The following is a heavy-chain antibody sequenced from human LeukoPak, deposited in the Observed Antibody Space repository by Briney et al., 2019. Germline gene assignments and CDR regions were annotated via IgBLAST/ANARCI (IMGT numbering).Heavy chain of an antibody. CDR2: ISYDGSNK. D-gene: IGHD2-2*01. V-gene: IGHV3-30*03. CDR3: AREDIVVVPAATLNDAFDI. CDR1: GFTFSSYG. J-gene: IGHJ3*02. Sequence: GRSLRLSCAASGFTFSSYGMHWVRQAPGKGLEWVAVISYDGSNKYYADSVKGRFTISRDNSKNTLYLQMNSLRAEDTAVYYCAREDIVVVPAATLNDAFDIWGQGTMVTVSS.